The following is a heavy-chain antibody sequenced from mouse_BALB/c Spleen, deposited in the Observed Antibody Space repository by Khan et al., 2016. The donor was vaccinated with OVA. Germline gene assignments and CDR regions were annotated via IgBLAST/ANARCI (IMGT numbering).Heavy chain of an antibody. CDR3: ARSGGKGAMDY. V-gene: IGHV1-87*01. J-gene: IGHJ4*01. Sequence: QVQLQQSGAELARPGASVKLSCKASGYTFTSYWMQWVKQRPGQGLEWIGAIYPGDGDTRYTQKFKGKATLTADKSSSTAYMQLSSLASEDSAVSYCARSGGKGAMDYWGQGTSVTVSS. D-gene: IGHD1-1*02. CDR2: IYPGDGDT. CDR1: GYTFTSYW.